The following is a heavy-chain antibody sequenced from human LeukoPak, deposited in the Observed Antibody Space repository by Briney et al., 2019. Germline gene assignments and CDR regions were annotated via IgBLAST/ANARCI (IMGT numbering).Heavy chain of an antibody. Sequence: PGGSLRLSCAAPGFTFSSYGMNWVRQAPGKGLEWVSSISSSSSYIYYADSVKGRFTISRDNTKNSLYLQMNSLRAEDTAVYYCASSGYYEEKEIYWGQGTLVTVSS. CDR2: ISSSSSYI. CDR1: GFTFSSYG. CDR3: ASSGYYEEKEIY. V-gene: IGHV3-21*01. D-gene: IGHD3-22*01. J-gene: IGHJ4*02.